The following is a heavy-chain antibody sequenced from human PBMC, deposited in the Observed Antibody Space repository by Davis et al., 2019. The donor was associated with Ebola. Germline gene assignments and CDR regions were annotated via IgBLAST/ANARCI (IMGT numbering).Heavy chain of an antibody. D-gene: IGHD3-3*01. J-gene: IGHJ4*02. CDR2: IYDSGST. Sequence: MPSETLSLTCTVSGGSISRYYWNWIRQSPGKGLEWIGYIYDSGSTYYNPSLKSRVTISVDTSKNQFSLKLSSVTAADTAVYYCARVDDFWSGYFDYWGQGTLVTVSS. V-gene: IGHV4-59*08. CDR3: ARVDDFWSGYFDY. CDR1: GGSISRYY.